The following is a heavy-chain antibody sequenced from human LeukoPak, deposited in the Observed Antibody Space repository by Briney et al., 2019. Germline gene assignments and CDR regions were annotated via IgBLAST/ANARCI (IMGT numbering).Heavy chain of an antibody. V-gene: IGHV1-24*01. CDR3: ATEVTSIVPDY. Sequence: ASVKVSCKVSGHTLSELPMYWVRQAPGEGLEWMGGFDPENDERIYAQKFRGRVTMTEDTSTNTAYMELSSLRSDDTAVYYCATEVTSIVPDYWGQGTLVTVSS. CDR2: FDPENDER. J-gene: IGHJ4*02. CDR1: GHTLSELP. D-gene: IGHD2-21*02.